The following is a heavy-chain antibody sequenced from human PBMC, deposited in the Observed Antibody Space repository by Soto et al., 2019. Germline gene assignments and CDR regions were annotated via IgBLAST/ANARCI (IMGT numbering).Heavy chain of an antibody. CDR1: GGSISSGGYS. Sequence: QLQLQESGAGLVKPSQTLSLTCAVSGGSISSGGYSWSWIRQPPGKGLEWIGYIYHSGSTYYTPSLQSRVAISLDRSKNQFSLKLSSVAAADTSVYYCARETGTTEGVFDSWGHGTLVTLSS. V-gene: IGHV4-30-2*01. J-gene: IGHJ4*01. CDR2: IYHSGST. CDR3: ARETGTTEGVFDS. D-gene: IGHD1-1*01.